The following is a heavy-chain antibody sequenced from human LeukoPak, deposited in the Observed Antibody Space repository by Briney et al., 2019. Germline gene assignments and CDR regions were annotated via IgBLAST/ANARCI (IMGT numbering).Heavy chain of an antibody. CDR2: IYPGDSDT. CDR1: GYSFTSYW. D-gene: IGHD4-17*01. J-gene: IGHJ4*02. Sequence: GEPLKISCKGSGYSFTSYWIGWVRQMPGKGLEWMGIIYPGDSDTRYSPSFQGQVTISADKSISTAYLQWSSLKASDTAMYYCARHGATVTTANSFDYWGQGTLVTVSS. V-gene: IGHV5-51*01. CDR3: ARHGATVTTANSFDY.